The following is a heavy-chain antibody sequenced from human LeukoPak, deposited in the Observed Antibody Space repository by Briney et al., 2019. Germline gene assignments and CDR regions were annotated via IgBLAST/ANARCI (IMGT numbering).Heavy chain of an antibody. CDR2: ISYDGSNK. CDR3: ARVPSDRGDY. Sequence: SGGSLRLSCAASGFTFSSYAMHWVRQAPGKGLEWVAVISYDGSNKYYADSVKGRFTISRDNSKNTLYLQMSSLRAGDTAVYYCARVPSDRGDYWGQGTLVTVSS. J-gene: IGHJ4*02. V-gene: IGHV3-30-3*01. CDR1: GFTFSSYA. D-gene: IGHD3-16*01.